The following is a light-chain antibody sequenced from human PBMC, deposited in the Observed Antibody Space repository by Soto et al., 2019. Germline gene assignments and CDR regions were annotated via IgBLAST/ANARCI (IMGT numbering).Light chain of an antibody. Sequence: DIQMTQSPSTLSASVGDRVTITCRASQSISGWLAWYQQKPGKAPKLLIYKAYSLESGVPSRFSGSGSGTEFTLTISSLQPGDFATYYCQQYNTFWTFGQGTKVEIK. V-gene: IGKV1-5*03. CDR1: QSISGW. J-gene: IGKJ1*01. CDR3: QQYNTFWT. CDR2: KAY.